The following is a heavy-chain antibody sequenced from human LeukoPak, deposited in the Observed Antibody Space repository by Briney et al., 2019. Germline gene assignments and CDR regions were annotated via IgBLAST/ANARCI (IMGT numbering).Heavy chain of an antibody. J-gene: IGHJ6*02. CDR3: AGEPTVVTVGYYYGMDV. CDR2: ISSSSGAT. V-gene: IGHV3-48*02. D-gene: IGHD4-23*01. Sequence: GGSLRLSCAASGFTFSSYSMNWVRQAPGKGLEWVSYISSSSGATYYADSVKGRFTISRDNAKNSLYLQMSSLRDEDTAVYYCAGEPTVVTVGYYYGMDVWGQGTTVTVSS. CDR1: GFTFSSYS.